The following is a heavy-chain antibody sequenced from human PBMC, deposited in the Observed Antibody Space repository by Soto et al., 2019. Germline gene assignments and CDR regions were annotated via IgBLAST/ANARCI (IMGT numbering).Heavy chain of an antibody. J-gene: IGHJ4*02. V-gene: IGHV4-4*07. Sequence: LSLTCNVSGDSMTKYYWSWIRRPAGKGLEWIGRIYTSGSTNYNPSLKSRVTMSIDTSNNHFSLNLKSVTAADTAVYYCARTVGAAYYFDFWGQGALVTVSS. CDR2: IYTSGST. CDR1: GDSMTKYY. CDR3: ARTVGAAYYFDF. D-gene: IGHD1-26*01.